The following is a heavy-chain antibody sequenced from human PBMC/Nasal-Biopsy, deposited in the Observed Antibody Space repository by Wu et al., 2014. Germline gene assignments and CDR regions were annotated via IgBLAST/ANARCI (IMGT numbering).Heavy chain of an antibody. J-gene: IGHJ4*02. CDR3: ARHHGKYYMYYFDS. D-gene: IGHD2/OR15-2a*01. Sequence: TLSLTCAVYGGSFSGDYWSWIRQPPGKGLEWIGEINRSGTTYYMPSLESRVTMSVDKSGIQFSLKLSSVTAADTAVYYCARHHGKYYMYYFDSWGQGTLVTVSS. V-gene: IGHV4-34*01. CDR1: GGSFSGDY. CDR2: INRSGTT.